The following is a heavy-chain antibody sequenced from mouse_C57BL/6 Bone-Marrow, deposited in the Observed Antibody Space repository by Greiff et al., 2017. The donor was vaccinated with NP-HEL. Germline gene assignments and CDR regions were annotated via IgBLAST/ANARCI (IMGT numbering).Heavy chain of an antibody. CDR1: GHTFISSR. V-gene: IGHV1-50*01. CDR2: IDPSDCYT. Sequence: QVQLQQPGAELVKPGASVQLSCKASGHTFISSRMQWVNQRSGQGLEWIGEIDPSDCYTMYHPKVMGKATWTVDTSSSTAYMQLSSLTSEDSAVYYCARDSNWYFGVWGTGTTVTVSS. CDR3: ARDSNWYFGV. J-gene: IGHJ1*03.